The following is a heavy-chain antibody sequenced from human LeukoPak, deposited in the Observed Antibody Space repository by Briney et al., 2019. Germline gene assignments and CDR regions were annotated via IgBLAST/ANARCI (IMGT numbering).Heavy chain of an antibody. CDR1: GFTFSSYE. V-gene: IGHV3-48*03. J-gene: IGHJ5*02. CDR3: ARGRALYGSGSLRPDNWFDP. Sequence: PGGSLRLSCAASGFTFSSYEMNWVRQAPGKGLEWVSYISSSGSTIYYADSVKGRFTISRDNAKNSLYLQMNSLRAEDTAVYYCARGRALYGSGSLRPDNWFDPWGQGTLITVSS. CDR2: ISSSGSTI. D-gene: IGHD3-10*01.